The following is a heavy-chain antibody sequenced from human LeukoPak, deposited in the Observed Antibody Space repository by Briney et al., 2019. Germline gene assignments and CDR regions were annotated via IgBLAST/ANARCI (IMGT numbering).Heavy chain of an antibody. CDR2: INPSGGST. J-gene: IGHJ4*02. V-gene: IGHV1-46*01. CDR3: ARGKGELNPDY. Sequence: ASVKVSCKASGYTFTGYYMHWVRQAPGQGLEWMGIINPSGGSTSYAQKFQGRVTMTRDMSTSTAYMELSSLRSEDTAVYYCARGKGELNPDYWGQGTLVTVSS. D-gene: IGHD1-26*01. CDR1: GYTFTGYY.